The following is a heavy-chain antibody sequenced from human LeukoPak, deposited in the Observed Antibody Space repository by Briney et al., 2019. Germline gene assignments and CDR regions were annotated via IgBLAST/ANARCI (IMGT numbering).Heavy chain of an antibody. CDR2: IIPIFGTA. CDR3: ARDICGSTSCPLGY. CDR1: GGTFSSYA. V-gene: IGHV1-69*13. D-gene: IGHD2-2*01. J-gene: IGHJ4*02. Sequence: ASVKVSCKASGGTFSSYAISWVRQAPGQGLEWMGGIIPIFGTANYAQKFQGRVTITADESTSTAYMELSSLRSDDTAVYYCARDICGSTSCPLGYWGQGTLVTVSS.